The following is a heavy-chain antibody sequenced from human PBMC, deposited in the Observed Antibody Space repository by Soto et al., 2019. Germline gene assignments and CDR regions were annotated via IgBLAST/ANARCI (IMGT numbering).Heavy chain of an antibody. J-gene: IGHJ4*02. Sequence: GGSLRLSCAASGFTSSRYNINRVRQAPGKGREWVSSISSSSSYIYYADSVKGRFTISRDNAKNSLYLQMNTLRAEDTAVYYCARVFSGYYLDYWGKGTLVTVSS. D-gene: IGHD3-22*01. CDR3: ARVFSGYYLDY. CDR2: ISSSSSYI. CDR1: GFTSSRYN. V-gene: IGHV3-21*01.